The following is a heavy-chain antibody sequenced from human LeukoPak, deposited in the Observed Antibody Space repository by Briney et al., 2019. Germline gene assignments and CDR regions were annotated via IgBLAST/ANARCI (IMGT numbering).Heavy chain of an antibody. J-gene: IGHJ4*02. CDR3: ARDIYYDSSGYYVY. CDR1: GFTFSNLA. V-gene: IGHV3-23*01. CDR2: ISGSGGST. D-gene: IGHD3-22*01. Sequence: SGGSLRLSCAASGFTFSNLAMSWVRQAPGKGLEWVSAISGSGGSTYYADSVKGRFTISRDNTKNSLYLQMNSLRAEDTAVYYCARDIYYDSSGYYVYWGQGTLVTVSS.